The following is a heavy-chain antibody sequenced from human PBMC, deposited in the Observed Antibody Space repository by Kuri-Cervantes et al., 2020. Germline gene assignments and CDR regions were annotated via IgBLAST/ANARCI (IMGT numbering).Heavy chain of an antibody. CDR1: GFTFSSYG. V-gene: IGHV3-30*03. Sequence: GESLKISCAASGFTFSSYGMHWVRQAPGKGLEWVAVISYDGSNKYYADSVKGRFTISRDNSKNTLYLQMNSLRAEDTAVYYRARGYGDYVGWFDPWGQGTLVTVSS. J-gene: IGHJ5*02. CDR3: ARGYGDYVGWFDP. D-gene: IGHD4-17*01. CDR2: ISYDGSNK.